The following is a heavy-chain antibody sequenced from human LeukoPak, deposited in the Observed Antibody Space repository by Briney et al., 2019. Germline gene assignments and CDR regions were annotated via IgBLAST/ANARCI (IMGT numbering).Heavy chain of an antibody. CDR3: ARQYNWNWVADY. V-gene: IGHV4-34*01. Sequence: PSETLSLTCAVYGGSFSGYYWSWIRQPPGKGLEWIGEINHSGSTNYNPSLKSRVTISVDTSKNQFSLKLSSVTAADTAVYYCARQYNWNWVADYWGQGTLVTVSS. CDR1: GGSFSGYY. J-gene: IGHJ4*02. CDR2: INHSGST. D-gene: IGHD1-1*01.